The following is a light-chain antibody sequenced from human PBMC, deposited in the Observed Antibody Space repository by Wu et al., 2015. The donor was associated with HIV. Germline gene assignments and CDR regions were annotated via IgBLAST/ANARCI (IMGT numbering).Light chain of an antibody. V-gene: IGKV1-8*01. CDR1: QGISSY. J-gene: IGKJ1*01. CDR2: AAS. CDR3: QQYYSYPRT. Sequence: IRMTQSPSSLSASTGDRVTITCRASQGISSYLAWYQQKPGKAPKLLIYAASTLQSGVPSRFSGSGSGTDFTLTISCLQSEDFATYYCQQYYSYPRTFGQGTKVEIK.